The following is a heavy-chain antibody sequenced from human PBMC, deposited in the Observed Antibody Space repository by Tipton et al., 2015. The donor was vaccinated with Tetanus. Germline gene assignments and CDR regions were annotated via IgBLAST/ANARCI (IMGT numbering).Heavy chain of an antibody. Sequence: TLSLTCTVSGGSFSTFYWNWIRQPAGKGLEWIGRIYSSGSTNYNPSLKSRVTMSIDTSKNQFSLELTSVTAADTAVYYCARDFRERSGTYFSYYYTMDVWGQGTTVTVSS. CDR2: IYSSGST. D-gene: IGHD1-26*01. V-gene: IGHV4-4*07. CDR1: GGSFSTFY. CDR3: ARDFRERSGTYFSYYYTMDV. J-gene: IGHJ6*02.